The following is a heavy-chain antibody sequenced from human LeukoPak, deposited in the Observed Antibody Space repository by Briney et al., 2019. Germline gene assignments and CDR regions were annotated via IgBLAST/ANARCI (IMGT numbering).Heavy chain of an antibody. V-gene: IGHV4-59*12. CDR3: ARVGDGNFDY. CDR1: GGSISSYY. J-gene: IGHJ4*02. Sequence: SETLSLTCTVSGGSISSYYWSWIRQPPGKKLEWIGYIYYSGNTNYNPSLKSRVTISIDTSKNQFSLKVGSVTAADTAVYYCARVGDGNFDYWGQGTLVTVSS. D-gene: IGHD3-16*01. CDR2: IYYSGNT.